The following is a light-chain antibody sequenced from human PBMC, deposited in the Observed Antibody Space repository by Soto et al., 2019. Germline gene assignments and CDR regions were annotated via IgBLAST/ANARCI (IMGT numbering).Light chain of an antibody. V-gene: IGLV2-8*01. CDR3: TSYAGGNNV. Sequence: QSVLTQPPCASGSPGQSVTISCAGTSSDVGGYNYVSWYQQHPGKVPKLMVYEVNKRPSGVPDRFSGSKSGNTASLTVSGLQAEDEADYYCTSYAGGNNVFGTGTKLTV. CDR1: SSDVGGYNY. CDR2: EVN. J-gene: IGLJ1*01.